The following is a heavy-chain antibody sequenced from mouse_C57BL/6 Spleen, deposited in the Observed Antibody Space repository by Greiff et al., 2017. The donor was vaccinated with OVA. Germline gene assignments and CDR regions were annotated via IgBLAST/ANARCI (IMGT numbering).Heavy chain of an antibody. CDR1: AYTSPGSG. CDR3: ARSKDYDVDWFAY. D-gene: IGHD2-4*01. V-gene: IGHV1-9*01. CDR2: ILTGRCRT. Sequence: VQLQQSGAELMKPGASVKLPGRVTAYTSPGSGKEGVRQRPGQSLDGIGEILTGRCRTNYNEKFKGKATFTADTSSNTAYMQLSSLTTEDSAIYYCARSKDYDVDWFAYWGQGTLVTVSA. J-gene: IGHJ3*01.